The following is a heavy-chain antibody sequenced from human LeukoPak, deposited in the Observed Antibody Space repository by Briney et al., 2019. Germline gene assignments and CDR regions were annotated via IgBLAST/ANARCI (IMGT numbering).Heavy chain of an antibody. CDR3: ARRPRSNWFDP. J-gene: IGHJ5*02. V-gene: IGHV4-34*01. CDR2: IYYSGST. Sequence: SETLSLTCAVYGGSFSGYYWSWIRQPPGKGLEWIGSIYYSGSTYYNPSLKSRVTISVDTSKNQFSLKLSSVTAADTAVYYCARRPRSNWFDPWGQGTLVTVSS. CDR1: GGSFSGYY.